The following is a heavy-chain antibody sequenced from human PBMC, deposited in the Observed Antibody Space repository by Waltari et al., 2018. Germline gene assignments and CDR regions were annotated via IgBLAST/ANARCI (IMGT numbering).Heavy chain of an antibody. V-gene: IGHV4-4*02. J-gene: IGHJ4*02. CDR2: VHGSGKT. D-gene: IGHD2-15*01. CDR1: GGSVSSTDW. CDR3: SRDRGRGLYFDS. Sequence: QLQLQESGPGLVKPSGTLSLTCDVSGGSVSSTDWWSWVRQSPGQGLEWIGQVHGSGKTYYNPSFSSRVTVSLDTSTNQFSLKVTSATAADTAVYYCSRDRGRGLYFDSWGQGTLVTVSP.